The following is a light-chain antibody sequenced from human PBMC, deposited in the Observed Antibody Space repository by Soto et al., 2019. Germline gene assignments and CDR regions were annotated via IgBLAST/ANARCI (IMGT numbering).Light chain of an antibody. CDR2: DVN. CDR1: SSDVGGYNY. V-gene: IGLV2-14*01. J-gene: IGLJ2*01. CDR3: SSYTGSSTYVV. Sequence: QSALTQPASVSGSPGQSVTISCTGTSSDVGGYNYVSWYQQHPGKSPKLMIYDVNNRPSGVSNRCSGSKSGTTASLTISGLQAEDEADYYCSSYTGSSTYVVFGGGTKLTVL.